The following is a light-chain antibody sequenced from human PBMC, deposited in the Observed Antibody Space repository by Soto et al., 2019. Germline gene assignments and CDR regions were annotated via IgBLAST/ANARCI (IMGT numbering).Light chain of an antibody. Sequence: QSVLTQPASVSGSPGQSITLSCTGTSNDVGTYNLVSWYQQHPGKAPKLIIFEGFKRPSGVSNRFSGSKSGNTASLTISGLQAEDEADYYCSPYAGSTTYVFGTGTNVTVL. CDR2: EGF. J-gene: IGLJ1*01. V-gene: IGLV2-23*01. CDR3: SPYAGSTTYV. CDR1: SNDVGTYNL.